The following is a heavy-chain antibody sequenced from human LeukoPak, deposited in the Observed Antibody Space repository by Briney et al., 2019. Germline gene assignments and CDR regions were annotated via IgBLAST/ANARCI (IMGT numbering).Heavy chain of an antibody. D-gene: IGHD4-11*01. J-gene: IGHJ4*02. Sequence: PGGSLRLSCTASGFTFSSYSMNWVRQPPGKGLDLVSSISSIGAYIFYADSVKGRFTISRDNAKNSLYLQMNSLRAEDTAVYYCAREPTTVSPPGWGQGTLVTVSS. V-gene: IGHV3-21*01. CDR1: GFTFSSYS. CDR3: AREPTTVSPPG. CDR2: ISSIGAYI.